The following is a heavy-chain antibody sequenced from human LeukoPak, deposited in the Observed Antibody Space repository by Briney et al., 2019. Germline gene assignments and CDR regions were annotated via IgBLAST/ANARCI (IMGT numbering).Heavy chain of an antibody. D-gene: IGHD2-2*01. CDR2: IIPIFGIA. V-gene: IGHV1-69*04. CDR1: GGTFSSYA. J-gene: IGHJ1*01. Sequence: SVKVSCKASGGTFSSYAISWVRQAPGQGLEWMGRIIPIFGIANYAQKFQGRVTITADKSTSTAYTELSSLRSEDTAVYYCASMEYQLLSEYSQHWGQGTLVTVSS. CDR3: ASMEYQLLSEYSQH.